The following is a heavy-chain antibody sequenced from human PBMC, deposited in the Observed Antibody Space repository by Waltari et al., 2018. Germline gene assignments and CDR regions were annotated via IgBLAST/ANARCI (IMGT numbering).Heavy chain of an antibody. J-gene: IGHJ5*02. Sequence: EVRLAESGGGLVKPGGSLSPSCTASGFDFSASALNWVRQAPGMGLEWVSSIGGTHSNIFYADSVKGRFTVSRDNAKNSLYLQMDNLRAEDSGLYFCTRDLYGSGGDWFDPWGQGTLVTVSS. V-gene: IGHV3-21*03. CDR1: GFDFSASA. CDR2: IGGTHSNI. D-gene: IGHD3-10*01. CDR3: TRDLYGSGGDWFDP.